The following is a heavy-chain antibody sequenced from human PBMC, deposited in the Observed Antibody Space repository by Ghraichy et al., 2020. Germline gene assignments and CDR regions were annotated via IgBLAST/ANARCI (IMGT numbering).Heavy chain of an antibody. V-gene: IGHV4-61*01. CDR1: GGSVSSGSYY. J-gene: IGHJ4*02. Sequence: SETLSLTCTVSGGSVSSGSYYWSWIRQPPGKGLEWIGYIYYSGSTNYNPSHKSRVTISVDTSKNQFSLKLSSVTAADTAVYYCARVGYSSSWSESPDFDYWGQGTLVTVSS. CDR3: ARVGYSSSWSESPDFDY. CDR2: IYYSGST. D-gene: IGHD6-13*01.